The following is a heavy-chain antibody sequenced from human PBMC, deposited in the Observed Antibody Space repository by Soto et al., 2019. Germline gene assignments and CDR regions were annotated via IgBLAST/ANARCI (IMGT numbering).Heavy chain of an antibody. J-gene: IGHJ4*02. CDR3: ARDANLVDS. CDR2: ISSTSIYI. Sequence: EVQLVESGGGLVKPGGSLRLSCAASGFTFSDYSMTWVHQAPGKGLEWVSSISSTSIYIFYADSVKGRFTISRDNAKNSLYLQMNSLRAEDTAVYYCARDANLVDSWGQGTLVIVSS. CDR1: GFTFSDYS. V-gene: IGHV3-21*01. D-gene: IGHD2-15*01.